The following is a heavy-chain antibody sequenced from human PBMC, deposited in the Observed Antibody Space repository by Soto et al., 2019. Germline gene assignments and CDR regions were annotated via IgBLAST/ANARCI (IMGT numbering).Heavy chain of an antibody. J-gene: IGHJ5*02. Sequence: QVQLQESGPGLVKPSETLSLTCTVSGGSITRGGYYWSWIRQHPGKGLEWIGYIYNSGTTYYNPSLKSRFTIAVDTSQNQFSLKLTSVTAADTAVYYCARDPAPWGQGTLVTVSS. CDR2: IYNSGTT. V-gene: IGHV4-31*03. CDR1: GGSITRGGYY. CDR3: ARDPAP.